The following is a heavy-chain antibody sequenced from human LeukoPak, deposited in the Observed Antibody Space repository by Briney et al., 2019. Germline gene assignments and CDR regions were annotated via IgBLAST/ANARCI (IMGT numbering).Heavy chain of an antibody. CDR1: GGSISSYY. V-gene: IGHV4-59*12. CDR2: IYYSGST. J-gene: IGHJ4*02. D-gene: IGHD6-13*01. CDR3: ARLPIAAAGTPYDY. Sequence: PSETLSLTCTVSGGSISSYYWSWIRQPPGKGLEWIGYIYYSGSTNYNPSLKSRVTISVDTSKNQFSLKLSSVTAADTAVYYCARLPIAAAGTPYDYWGQGTLVTVSS.